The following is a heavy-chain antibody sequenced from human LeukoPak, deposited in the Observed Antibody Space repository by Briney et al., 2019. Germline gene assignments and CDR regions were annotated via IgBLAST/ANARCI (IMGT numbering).Heavy chain of an antibody. D-gene: IGHD5-18*01. J-gene: IGHJ4*02. Sequence: SETLSLTCAVYGGSFSGYYWSWIRQPPAKGLEWIGEINHSGSTNYNPSLKSRVTISVDTSKNQFSLKLSSVTAADTAVYYCARIDTAMVYPFDYWGQGTLVTVSS. CDR3: ARIDTAMVYPFDY. CDR1: GGSFSGYY. V-gene: IGHV4-34*01. CDR2: INHSGST.